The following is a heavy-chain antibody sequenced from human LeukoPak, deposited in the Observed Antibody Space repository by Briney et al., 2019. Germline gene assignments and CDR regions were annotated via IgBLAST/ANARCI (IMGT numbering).Heavy chain of an antibody. Sequence: GGSLRLSCAVSGFTFSRYWMHWVRQAPGKGLVWVSRVNTDGNTANYTDSVKGRFTVSRDNAKNTLYLQMNSLRAEDTAVYFCARAPLYSPVDYWGQGTLVTVSS. CDR2: VNTDGNTA. CDR3: ARAPLYSPVDY. D-gene: IGHD5-18*01. V-gene: IGHV3-74*01. J-gene: IGHJ4*02. CDR1: GFTFSRYW.